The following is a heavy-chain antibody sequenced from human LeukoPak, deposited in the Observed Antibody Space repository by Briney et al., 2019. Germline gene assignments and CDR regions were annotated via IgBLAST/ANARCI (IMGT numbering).Heavy chain of an antibody. CDR1: GFTFSNYG. J-gene: IGHJ4*02. Sequence: GRSLRLSCAASGFTFSNYGMHWVRQAPGKGLEWVAVISHDGSYTSYGDSVKGRFTITRDNAKNSLYLQMNSLRAEDTAVYYCARGRYGSGSYYDYWGQGTLVTVSS. CDR3: ARGRYGSGSYYDY. D-gene: IGHD3-10*01. V-gene: IGHV3-30*03. CDR2: ISHDGSYT.